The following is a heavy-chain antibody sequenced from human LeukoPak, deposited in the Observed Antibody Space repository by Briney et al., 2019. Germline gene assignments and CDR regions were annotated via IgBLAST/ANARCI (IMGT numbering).Heavy chain of an antibody. Sequence: GGSLRLSCAASGFTFSNYSMNWVRQAPGKGLEWVSSISSSSSYIYYADSVKGRFTISRDNAKNSLYLQMNSLRAEDTAVYYCARGSSSGYLRVKLDSWGQGTLVTVSS. J-gene: IGHJ4*02. D-gene: IGHD6-19*01. CDR2: ISSSSSYI. V-gene: IGHV3-21*01. CDR1: GFTFSNYS. CDR3: ARGSSSGYLRVKLDS.